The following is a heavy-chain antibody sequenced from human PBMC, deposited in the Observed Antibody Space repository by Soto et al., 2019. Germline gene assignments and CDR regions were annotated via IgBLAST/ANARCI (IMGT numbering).Heavy chain of an antibody. J-gene: IGHJ4*02. CDR1: GESISTHY. V-gene: IGHV4-59*11. Sequence: PEPLTLSWPVCGESISTHYWSWIPQPPGEGLQWICYIFYRGGTAYNPSLKSRVTISLDISKTQFSLKRSSVTAAVTATYYCARLHMVQKVIYYWGQGTLVTVSS. CDR3: ARLHMVQKVIYY. CDR2: IFYRGGT. D-gene: IGHD1-1*01.